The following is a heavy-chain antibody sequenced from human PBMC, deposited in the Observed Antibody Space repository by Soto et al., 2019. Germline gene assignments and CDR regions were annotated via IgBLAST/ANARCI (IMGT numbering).Heavy chain of an antibody. CDR2: IDHSDYYT. J-gene: IGHJ6*02. Sequence: PGESLKISCKGSGSSFSSYWISWVRQMPGKGLELMWRIDHSDYYTNYSPSFQGHVTIPADKSISTAYLQWSSLKASDTGMYYRERITSYYYYGMDVWGQGTTVTVSS. V-gene: IGHV5-10-1*01. CDR3: ERITSYYYYGMDV. CDR1: GSSFSSYW. D-gene: IGHD1-20*01.